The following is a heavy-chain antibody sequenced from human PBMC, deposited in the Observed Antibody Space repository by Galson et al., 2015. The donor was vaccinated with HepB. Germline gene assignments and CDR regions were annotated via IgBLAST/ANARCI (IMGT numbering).Heavy chain of an antibody. J-gene: IGHJ5*02. CDR1: GFTFGDYA. D-gene: IGHD2-15*01. CDR2: IRTKAFGGTT. CDR3: TRDDCSGGRCYPSWFDP. V-gene: IGHV3-49*04. Sequence: SLRLSCAASGFTFGDYAMNWVRQAPGKGLEWVGFIRTKAFGGTTEYAASVKGRFTISRDDFNSIAYLQMNSLKTEDTAVYYCTRDDCSGGRCYPSWFDPWGQGTLVTVSS.